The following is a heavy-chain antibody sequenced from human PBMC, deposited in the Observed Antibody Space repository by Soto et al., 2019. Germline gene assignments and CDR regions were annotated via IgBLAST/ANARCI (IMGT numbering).Heavy chain of an antibody. D-gene: IGHD1-26*01. CDR1: GFSFSDAW. CDR3: TPAGTRVGFTGSY. Sequence: PGGSLRLSCEASGFSFSDAWMSWVRQIPGRGLEWVGRVKTTSERGTTNYAAPVMGRFTVSRDDSKNTLYLQMDALRAEDTAVYYCTPAGTRVGFTGSYWGQGTQVTVSS. J-gene: IGHJ4*02. V-gene: IGHV3-15*06. CDR2: VKTTSERGTT.